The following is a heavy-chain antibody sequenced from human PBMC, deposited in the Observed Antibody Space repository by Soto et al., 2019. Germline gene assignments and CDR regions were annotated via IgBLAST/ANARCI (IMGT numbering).Heavy chain of an antibody. Sequence: EVQLVESGGGLVKPGGSLRLSCAASGFSFSIYTMNWVRQAPGKGLAWVSSISSSGTYIYYADSVKGRFAIARDNATNSLYLQMNRLRADDTAVYYCVRLKPIRIIDGDYYGMDVWGQGTTVTVSS. J-gene: IGHJ6*02. V-gene: IGHV3-21*01. CDR3: VRLKPIRIIDGDYYGMDV. CDR1: GFSFSIYT. D-gene: IGHD3-16*01. CDR2: ISSSGTYI.